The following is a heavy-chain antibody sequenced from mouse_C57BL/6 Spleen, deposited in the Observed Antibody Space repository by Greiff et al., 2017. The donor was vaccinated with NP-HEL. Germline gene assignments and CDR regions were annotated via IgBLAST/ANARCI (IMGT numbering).Heavy chain of an antibody. D-gene: IGHD1-1*01. Sequence: VQLKQPGAELVMPGASVKLSCKASGYTFTSYWMHWVKQRPGQGLEWIGEIDPSDSYTNYNQKFKGKSTLTVDKSSSTAYMQLSSLTSEDSAVYYCARCGYYGSSYAWFAYWGQGTLVTVSA. CDR2: IDPSDSYT. CDR1: GYTFTSYW. J-gene: IGHJ3*01. CDR3: ARCGYYGSSYAWFAY. V-gene: IGHV1-69*01.